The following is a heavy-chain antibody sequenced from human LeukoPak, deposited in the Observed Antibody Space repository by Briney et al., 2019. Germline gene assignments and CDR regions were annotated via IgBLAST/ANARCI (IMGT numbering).Heavy chain of an antibody. CDR2: VIAIFGRV. CDR3: ARGELGDSSGFSFFDY. J-gene: IGHJ4*02. V-gene: IGHV1-69*05. Sequence: SVKVSCKASRGTFSSYGISWVRQAPGQGLEWMGGVIAIFGRVKYGQKFQDRATITTDESTSTAYMELSSLTSEDTGVYYCARGELGDSSGFSFFDYWGQGTLVTVSS. CDR1: RGTFSSYG. D-gene: IGHD3-22*01.